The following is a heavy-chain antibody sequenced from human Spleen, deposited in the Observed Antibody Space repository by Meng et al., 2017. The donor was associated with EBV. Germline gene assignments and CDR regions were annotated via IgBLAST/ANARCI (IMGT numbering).Heavy chain of an antibody. CDR3: AHRSKTGYDFDH. CDR2: NFWDDDK. Sequence: QSTSTDPRPPLCNTSLTLHLSCRSYRILCTTRALLLAWIRKPQGKALEWLSINFWDDDKWYSPSLNNRLTITKDTTNNQVVLTMTNMGPADTATYVCAHRSKTGYDFDHWGQGTLVTVSS. D-gene: IGHD5-12*01. J-gene: IGHJ4*02. CDR1: RILCTTRALL. V-gene: IGHV2-5*02.